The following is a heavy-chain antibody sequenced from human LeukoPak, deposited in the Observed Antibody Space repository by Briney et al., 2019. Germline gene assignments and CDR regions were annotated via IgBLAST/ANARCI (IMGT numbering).Heavy chain of an antibody. Sequence: GGSLRLSCAASGFTFSSYAMHWVRQAPGKGLEWVAVISYDGSNKYYADSVKGRFTISRDNSKNTLYLQMNSLRAEDTAVYYCAKDSSSGFEDYWGQGTLVTVSS. CDR3: AKDSSSGFEDY. D-gene: IGHD1-26*01. CDR1: GFTFSSYA. CDR2: ISYDGSNK. J-gene: IGHJ4*02. V-gene: IGHV3-30-3*01.